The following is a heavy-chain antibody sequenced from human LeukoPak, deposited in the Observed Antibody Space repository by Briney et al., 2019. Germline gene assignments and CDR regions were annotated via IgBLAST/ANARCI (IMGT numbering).Heavy chain of an antibody. CDR2: ISTKGGHI. Sequence: PGGSLRLSRTASGFTFSSFNMNWVRQAPGKGLEWVSCISTKGGHIYYGDSMKGRVTISRDNAKNSLYLEMNSLRVEDTAVYFCARDRIGRLHSAFDVWGQGTTVTVSS. J-gene: IGHJ3*01. CDR1: GFTFSSFN. CDR3: ARDRIGRLHSAFDV. D-gene: IGHD2-15*01. V-gene: IGHV3-21*01.